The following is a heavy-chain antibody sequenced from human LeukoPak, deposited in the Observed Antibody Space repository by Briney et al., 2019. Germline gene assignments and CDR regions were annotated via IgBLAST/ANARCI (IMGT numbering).Heavy chain of an antibody. CDR3: ASFMASYYYMDV. CDR2: IYYSGST. D-gene: IGHD5-24*01. Sequence: KPSETLSLTCTVSGGSISSYYWTWIRQPPGKGLEWIGYIYYSGSTDYNPSLKSRVTILVDTSKNQFSLKLTSVTAADTAVYYCASFMASYYYMDVWGKGTTVTVSS. J-gene: IGHJ6*03. CDR1: GGSISSYY. V-gene: IGHV4-59*01.